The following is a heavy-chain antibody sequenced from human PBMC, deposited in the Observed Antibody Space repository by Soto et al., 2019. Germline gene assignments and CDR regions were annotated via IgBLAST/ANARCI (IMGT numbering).Heavy chain of an antibody. Sequence: PGGSLRLSCAASGFTFSSYSMNWVRQAPGKGLEWVSYISSSSSTIYYADSVKGRFTISRDNAKNSLYLQMNSLRAEDTAVYYWASRTVPPAGSYFDLWARGPLVTVSS. V-gene: IGHV3-48*01. CDR1: GFTFSSYS. CDR2: ISSSSSTI. CDR3: ASRTVPPAGSYFDL. J-gene: IGHJ2*01. D-gene: IGHD2-2*01.